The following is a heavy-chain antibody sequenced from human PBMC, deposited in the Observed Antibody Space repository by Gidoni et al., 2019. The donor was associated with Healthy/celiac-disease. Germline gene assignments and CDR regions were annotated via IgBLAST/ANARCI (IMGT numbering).Heavy chain of an antibody. D-gene: IGHD3-10*01. CDR3: ARDLSRLLWFGELLSSPDY. CDR1: GFTFRRYA. CDR2: ISYDGSNK. Sequence: QVQLVESGGGVVQPGRSRRLSCAASGFTFRRYAMHWVRQAPGKGLEWVAVISYDGSNKYYADSVKGRFTISRDNSKNTLYLQMNSLRAEDTAVYYCARDLSRLLWFGELLSSPDYWGQGTLVTVSS. V-gene: IGHV3-30-3*01. J-gene: IGHJ4*02.